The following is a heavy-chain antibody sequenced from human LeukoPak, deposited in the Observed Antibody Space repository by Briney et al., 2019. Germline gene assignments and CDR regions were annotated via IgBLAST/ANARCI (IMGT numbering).Heavy chain of an antibody. CDR3: ARSPLTVTTRLHFDY. V-gene: IGHV3-74*01. J-gene: IGHJ4*02. D-gene: IGHD4-17*01. CDR1: GFTFRSNW. Sequence: PGGSLRLSCATSGFTFRSNWMHWFAQTLGKGLLWVSRINSDGSSTSYADSVKGRFTISRDNAKDTLYLQMNSLRAEDTAVYYCARSPLTVTTRLHFDYWGQGTLVTVSS. CDR2: INSDGSST.